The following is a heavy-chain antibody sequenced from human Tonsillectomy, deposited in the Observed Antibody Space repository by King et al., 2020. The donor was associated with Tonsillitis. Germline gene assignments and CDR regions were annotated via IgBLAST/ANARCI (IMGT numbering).Heavy chain of an antibody. Sequence: VQLVESGGGVVQPGRSLRLSCAASGFTFSSYGMHWVRQAPGKGLEWVAVIWYDGSNKYYADSVKGRFTISRDNSKNTLYLQMNSLRAEDTAVYYCGRDPRDSSGATYAFDIWGQGTMVTVSS. D-gene: IGHD3-22*01. V-gene: IGHV3-33*01. J-gene: IGHJ3*02. CDR2: IWYDGSNK. CDR1: GFTFSSYG. CDR3: GRDPRDSSGATYAFDI.